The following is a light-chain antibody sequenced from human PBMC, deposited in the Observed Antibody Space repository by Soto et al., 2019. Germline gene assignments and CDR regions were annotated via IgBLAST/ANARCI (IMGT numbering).Light chain of an antibody. CDR2: KAS. V-gene: IGKV1-5*03. Sequence: IQMTQSPSTLSASVGDRVTITCRASQSIRSWLAWYQQKPGKAPKLLIYKASSLESGVPSRFSGSGSGTEFTLTISSLQPDDFATYYCQQYNSYPITFGQGTRLEIK. CDR3: QQYNSYPIT. CDR1: QSIRSW. J-gene: IGKJ5*01.